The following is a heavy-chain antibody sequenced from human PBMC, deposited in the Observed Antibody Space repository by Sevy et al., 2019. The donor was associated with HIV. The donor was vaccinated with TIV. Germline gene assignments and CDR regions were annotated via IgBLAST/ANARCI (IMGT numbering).Heavy chain of an antibody. CDR3: ARPRRYCSGGSCYSRDYYGMDV. CDR1: GGTFSSYA. Sequence: ASVKVSCKASGGTFSSYAISWVRQAPGQGLEWMGGIIPIFGTANYAQKFQGRVTITADESTSTAYMELSSLRSEDTAVYYCARPRRYCSGGSCYSRDYYGMDVLCQGTTVTVSS. J-gene: IGHJ6*02. V-gene: IGHV1-69*13. CDR2: IIPIFGTA. D-gene: IGHD2-15*01.